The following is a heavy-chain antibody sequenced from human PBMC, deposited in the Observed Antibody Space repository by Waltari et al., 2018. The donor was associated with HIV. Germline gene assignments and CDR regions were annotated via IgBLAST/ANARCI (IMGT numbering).Heavy chain of an antibody. Sequence: QLQLQESGPGLVKPSETLSLTCTVSDGSIDRSSYYWGWIRQPPGKGLEWIGSIYYSGSTYDNPSLKSRVTISVDTSKNRFSLKLSSVTAADTAVYYCARHEGGYDSSGYFPYYFDYWGQGALVTVSS. CDR3: ARHEGGYDSSGYFPYYFDY. CDR2: IYYSGST. CDR1: DGSIDRSSYY. J-gene: IGHJ4*02. D-gene: IGHD3-22*01. V-gene: IGHV4-39*01.